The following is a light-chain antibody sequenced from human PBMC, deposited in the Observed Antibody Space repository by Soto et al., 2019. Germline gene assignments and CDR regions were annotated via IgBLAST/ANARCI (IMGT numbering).Light chain of an antibody. V-gene: IGKV1-9*01. CDR1: QAVPNN. J-gene: IGKJ4*01. Sequence: DIHLTQSPSFLSASVGDRVTITCRPSQAVPNNMAWYQQKPGKPPKLLIYEESTLHSGVPSRFSGRKSGTQFTLTIDSLQPEDFATYYCQQVKTYPRTIGGRTKVEIK. CDR2: EES. CDR3: QQVKTYPRT.